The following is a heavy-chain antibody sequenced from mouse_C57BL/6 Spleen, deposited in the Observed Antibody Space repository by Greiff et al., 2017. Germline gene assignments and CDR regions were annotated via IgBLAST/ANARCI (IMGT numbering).Heavy chain of an antibody. CDR2: IDPSDSET. D-gene: IGHD2-5*01. J-gene: IGHJ2*01. Sequence: QVHVKQPGAELVRPGSSVKLSCKASGYTFTSYWMHWVKQRPIQGLEWIGNIDPSDSETHYNQKFKDKATLTVDKSSSTAYMQLSSLTSEDSAVYYCAKESYSNFFDYWGQGTTLTVSS. V-gene: IGHV1-52*01. CDR1: GYTFTSYW. CDR3: AKESYSNFFDY.